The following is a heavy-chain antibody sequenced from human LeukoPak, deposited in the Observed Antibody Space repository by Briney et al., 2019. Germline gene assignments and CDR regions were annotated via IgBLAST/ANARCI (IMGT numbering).Heavy chain of an antibody. CDR2: IYSGGST. Sequence: PGGSLRLSCAASGFTFSSYGMHWVRQAPGKGLEWVSVIYSGGSTYYADSVKGRFTISRDNSKNTLYLQMNSLRAEDTAVYYCAREADSYYYYGMDVWGQGTTVTVSS. CDR3: AREADSYYYYGMDV. V-gene: IGHV3-NL1*01. J-gene: IGHJ6*02. CDR1: GFTFSSYG.